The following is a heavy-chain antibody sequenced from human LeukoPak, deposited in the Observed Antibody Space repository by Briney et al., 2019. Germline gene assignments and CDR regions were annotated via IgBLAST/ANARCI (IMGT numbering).Heavy chain of an antibody. V-gene: IGHV3-49*04. CDR1: VFTFVDYA. CDR3: SSVHDSSAYYHSGVDY. J-gene: IGHJ4*02. Sequence: PGGSLRLSCTASVFTFVDYAMSWVRQAPGKGLEWVGFIRSKTYRGTAEYAASVKGRFTISRDDSKSIAYLQTNSLKTDDTAVYSCSSVHDSSAYYHSGVDYWGQGTLVTVSS. CDR2: IRSKTYRGTA. D-gene: IGHD3-22*01.